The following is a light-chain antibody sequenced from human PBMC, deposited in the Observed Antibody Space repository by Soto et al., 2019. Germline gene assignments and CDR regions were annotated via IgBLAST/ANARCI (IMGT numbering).Light chain of an antibody. V-gene: IGLV2-14*01. CDR3: SSYTSSSTSVV. J-gene: IGLJ2*01. Sequence: QSALTQPASVSGSPGQSITISCTGTSSDVGGYNYVSWYQQHPGKAPKLMIYDVSNRPSGVSNRFSGSKSGNKASLTISGLQAEDEADYYCSSYTSSSTSVVFGGGTKVTVL. CDR2: DVS. CDR1: SSDVGGYNY.